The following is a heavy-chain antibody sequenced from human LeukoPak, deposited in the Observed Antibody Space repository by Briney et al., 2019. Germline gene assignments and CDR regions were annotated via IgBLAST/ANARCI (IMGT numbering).Heavy chain of an antibody. CDR3: AKDLGGEYSRSFDY. J-gene: IGHJ4*01. CDR2: ISGSGGGT. D-gene: IGHD6-13*01. CDR1: GFTFSSYA. Sequence: GGSLRLSCAASGFTFSSYAMSWVRQAPGKGLEWVSAISGSGGGTYYADSVKGRFTISRDNSKNTLYLQMNSLRAEDTAVYYCAKDLGGEYSRSFDYWGQGTLGTVSP. V-gene: IGHV3-23*01.